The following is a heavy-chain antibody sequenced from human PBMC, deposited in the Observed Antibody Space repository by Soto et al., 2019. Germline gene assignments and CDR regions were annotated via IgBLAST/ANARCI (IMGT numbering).Heavy chain of an antibody. Sequence: SETLSLTCSVYGGSFIAYYWSWIRQPPGKGLEGRGEINHSGSTNYNPSPKSRVTISVDTSKSQFSLKLCSVTDVDTVVYFCAIGFTIFGMVINRRTYYMDAWGKGTTVTVSS. V-gene: IGHV4-34*01. CDR3: AIGFTIFGMVINRRTYYMDA. CDR2: INHSGST. CDR1: GGSFIAYY. D-gene: IGHD3-3*01. J-gene: IGHJ6*03.